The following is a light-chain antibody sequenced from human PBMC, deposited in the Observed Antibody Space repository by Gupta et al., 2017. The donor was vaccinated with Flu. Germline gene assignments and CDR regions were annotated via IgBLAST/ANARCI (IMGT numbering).Light chain of an antibody. J-gene: IGKJ2*03. CDR1: QSISSW. Sequence: DIQMTQSPCTLSASVGDRVTITCRASQSISSWLAWYQQKPGKAPKLLIYKASSLESGVPSRFSGSGSGTEFTLTISSLQPDDFATYYCQQYNSYSTVSFGQGTKLEIK. CDR2: KAS. V-gene: IGKV1-5*03. CDR3: QQYNSYSTVS.